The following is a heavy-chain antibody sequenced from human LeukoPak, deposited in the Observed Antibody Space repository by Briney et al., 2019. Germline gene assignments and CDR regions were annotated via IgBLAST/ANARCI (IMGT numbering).Heavy chain of an antibody. Sequence: SETLSLTCAVYGGPFSGYYWSWIRQPPGRGLEWIGEINHSGSTNYNPSLKSRVTISLDTSKNQFSLKLSSVTAADTAVYYCAREPYSSGWYGTYYYYYYYMDVWGKGTTVTVSS. J-gene: IGHJ6*03. CDR1: GGPFSGYY. V-gene: IGHV4-34*01. CDR3: AREPYSSGWYGTYYYYYYYMDV. D-gene: IGHD6-19*01. CDR2: INHSGST.